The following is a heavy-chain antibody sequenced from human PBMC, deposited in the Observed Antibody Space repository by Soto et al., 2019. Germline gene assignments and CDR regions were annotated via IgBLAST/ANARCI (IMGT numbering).Heavy chain of an antibody. CDR3: YYQFLNRPSFDY. Sequence: ASVKVSCKASGYTFTGYYMHWVRQAPGQGLEWMGWINPNSGGTNYAQKFQGRVTMTRDTSISTAYMELSRLRSDDTAVYYCYYQFLNRPSFDYWGQGTLVTVSS. CDR2: INPNSGGT. V-gene: IGHV1-2*02. D-gene: IGHD3-10*01. J-gene: IGHJ4*02. CDR1: GYTFTGYY.